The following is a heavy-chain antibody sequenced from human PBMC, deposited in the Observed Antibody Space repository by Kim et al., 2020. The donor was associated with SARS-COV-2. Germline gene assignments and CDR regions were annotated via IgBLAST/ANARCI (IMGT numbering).Heavy chain of an antibody. V-gene: IGHV3-33*01. Sequence: GGSLRLSCAASGFTFSSFGMHWVRQAPGKGLEWVVLMWNDGINKYFADSVKGRFSISRDNTQNTVNLQINSLRDEDTAIYYCARVLGGYYPAALDIWGRGKRVSVSS. CDR1: GFTFSSFG. CDR3: ARVLGGYYPAALDI. D-gene: IGHD3-3*01. CDR2: MWNDGINK. J-gene: IGHJ3*02.